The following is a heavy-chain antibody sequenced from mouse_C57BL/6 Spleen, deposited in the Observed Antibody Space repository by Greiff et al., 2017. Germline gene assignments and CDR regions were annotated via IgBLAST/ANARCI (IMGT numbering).Heavy chain of an antibody. D-gene: IGHD1-1*01. CDR3: TSTVVATYDY. CDR1: GFNIKDDY. Sequence: VHVKQSGAELVRPGASVKLSCTASGFNIKDDYMHWVKQRPEQGLEWIGWIDPENGDTEYASKFQGKATITADTSSNTAYLQLSSLTSEDTAVYYCTSTVVATYDYWGQGTTLTVSS. J-gene: IGHJ2*01. V-gene: IGHV14-4*01. CDR2: IDPENGDT.